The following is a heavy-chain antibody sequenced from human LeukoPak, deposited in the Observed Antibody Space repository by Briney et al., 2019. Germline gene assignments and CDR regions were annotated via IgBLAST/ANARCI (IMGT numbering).Heavy chain of an antibody. Sequence: SETLSLTCTVSTRFISSYYWSWIRQPPGEVLGWIGYIYSSGSTNYNPSLKSRVNISVDTSKNQFSLKLSSVTAADPAVYYCASRPTGGSSYHYWGQGIVVTVSS. CDR3: ASRPTGGSSYHY. D-gene: IGHD2-8*02. J-gene: IGHJ4*02. CDR2: IYSSGST. CDR1: TRFISSYY. V-gene: IGHV4-59*01.